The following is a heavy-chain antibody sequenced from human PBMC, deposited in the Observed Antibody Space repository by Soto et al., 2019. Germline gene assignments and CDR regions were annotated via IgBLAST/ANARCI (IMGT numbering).Heavy chain of an antibody. Sequence: PSETLSLTCTVSGGSISSYYWSWIRQPPGKGLEWIGYIYYSGSTNYNPSLKSRVTISVDTSKNQFSLKLSSVTAADTAVYYCARRSSSSGLYYFDYWGQGTLVTVSS. CDR2: IYYSGST. J-gene: IGHJ4*02. CDR1: GGSISSYY. V-gene: IGHV4-59*08. CDR3: ARRSSSSGLYYFDY. D-gene: IGHD3-22*01.